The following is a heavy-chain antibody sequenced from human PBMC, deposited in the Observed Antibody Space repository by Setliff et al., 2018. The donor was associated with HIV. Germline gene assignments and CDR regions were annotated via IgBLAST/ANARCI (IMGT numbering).Heavy chain of an antibody. CDR2: INSDGSTT. V-gene: IGHV3-74*01. J-gene: IGHJ6*03. CDR3: ARAEFYYDLPHYYYFMDV. D-gene: IGHD3-22*01. CDR1: GFTFSDYW. Sequence: GGSLRLSCAASGFTFSDYWMHWVRQAPGKGLVWVSRINSDGSTTSYAGSVKGRFTISRDNAKNTLYLQMNSLRAEDTAVYYCARAEFYYDLPHYYYFMDVWGKGTTVTVSS.